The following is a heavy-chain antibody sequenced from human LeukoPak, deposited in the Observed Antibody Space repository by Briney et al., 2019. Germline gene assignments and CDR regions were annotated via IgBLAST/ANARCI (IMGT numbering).Heavy chain of an antibody. CDR3: AREDIAMVTFDY. V-gene: IGHV1-46*01. CDR1: EHTFTTYY. CDR2: INPTSGIR. Sequence: ASVKVSCKASEHTFTTYYIHWVRQAPGQGLEWMGLINPTSGIRNYAQKFQGRVTLTRDMSTSTVYMEMSSLRSEDTAVYYCAREDIAMVTFDYWGQGTRVIVTS. J-gene: IGHJ4*02. D-gene: IGHD5-18*01.